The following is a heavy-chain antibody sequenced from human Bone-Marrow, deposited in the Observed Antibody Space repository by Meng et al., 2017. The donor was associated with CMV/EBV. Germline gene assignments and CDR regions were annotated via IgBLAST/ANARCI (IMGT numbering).Heavy chain of an antibody. CDR3: ARGLEPDFDY. D-gene: IGHD1-1*01. J-gene: IGHJ4*02. CDR1: GGSISSGDYY. V-gene: IGHV4-30-4*08. Sequence: SETLSLTCTVSGGSISSGDYYWSWIRQPPGKGLEWIGYIYYSGSTYYNPSLKSRVTISVDTSTNQFSLKLSSVTAADTAVYYCARGLEPDFDYWGQGTLVTASS. CDR2: IYYSGST.